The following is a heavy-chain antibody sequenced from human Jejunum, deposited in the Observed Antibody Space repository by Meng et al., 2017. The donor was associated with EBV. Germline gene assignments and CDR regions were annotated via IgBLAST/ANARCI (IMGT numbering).Heavy chain of an antibody. V-gene: IGHV3-11*01. CDR2: ISSGSGSTL. Sequence: QVQLLESGGGLVKPGGSLRLSWAASGFSFSDYYMGWIRQAPGKGLEWVSYISSGSGSTLYYADSVGGRFTISRDNAKNSLYLQMNSLRAEDTAVYYCAASAVVAPHYWGQGTLVTVSS. D-gene: IGHD2-15*01. CDR1: GFSFSDYY. CDR3: AASAVVAPHY. J-gene: IGHJ4*02.